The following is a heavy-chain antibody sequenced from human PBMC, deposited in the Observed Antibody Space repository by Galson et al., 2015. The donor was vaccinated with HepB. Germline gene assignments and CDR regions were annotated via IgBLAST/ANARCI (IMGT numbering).Heavy chain of an antibody. CDR2: ISSSSSYT. CDR3: ARARSSYER. CDR1: GFTFSSYS. V-gene: IGHV3-21*01. Sequence: SLRLSCAASGFTFSSYSMSWVRQAPGKGLEWVSTISSSSSYTYYADSVKGRFTISRDNAKNSLYLQMNSLIAEDTAVYYCARARSSYERWGQGALLTASS. J-gene: IGHJ4*02. D-gene: IGHD2/OR15-2a*01.